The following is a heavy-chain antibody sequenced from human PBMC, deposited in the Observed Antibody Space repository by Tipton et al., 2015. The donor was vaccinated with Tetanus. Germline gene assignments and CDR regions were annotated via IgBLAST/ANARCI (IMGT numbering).Heavy chain of an antibody. CDR2: ISSSGST. D-gene: IGHD5-18*01. V-gene: IGHV4-61*03. J-gene: IGHJ2*01. Sequence: GLVKPSETLSLTCTVSGGSLRSGDHYWSWIRQPPGKGLEWLAYISSSGSTNSDYSLKSRITISRDTSKNHFSLNLASVTAADTAVYYCARGGSYSYGPRGFDLWGRGTLVTVSS. CDR1: GGSLRSGDHY. CDR3: ARGGSYSYGPRGFDL.